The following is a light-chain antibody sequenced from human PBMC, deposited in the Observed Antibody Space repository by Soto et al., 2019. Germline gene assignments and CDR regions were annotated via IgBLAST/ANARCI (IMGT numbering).Light chain of an antibody. CDR3: SSYTSTNTHVV. CDR1: SSDLDYKY. Sequence: QSALNQPASVSGSPGQSITISCTGTSSDLDYKYVAWYQQYPGKAPKLIIYGVRNWPSGVPNRFSGSMSGNTASLTISGLQAEDEADYYCSSYTSTNTHVVFGGGTKLTVL. J-gene: IGLJ2*01. CDR2: GVR. V-gene: IGLV2-14*01.